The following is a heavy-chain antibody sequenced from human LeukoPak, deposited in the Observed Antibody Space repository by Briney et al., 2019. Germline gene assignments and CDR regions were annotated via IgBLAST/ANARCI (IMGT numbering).Heavy chain of an antibody. Sequence: GGSLRLSCAASGFTFSSYAMHWVRQAPGKGLEWVAVISYDGSNKYYADSVKGRFTISRDNSKNTLYLQMNSLRGEDTAVYYCAKTPPETWLQSSYYFDYWGQGTLVTVSS. J-gene: IGHJ4*02. CDR2: ISYDGSNK. V-gene: IGHV3-30-3*02. CDR1: GFTFSSYA. CDR3: AKTPPETWLQSSYYFDY. D-gene: IGHD5-24*01.